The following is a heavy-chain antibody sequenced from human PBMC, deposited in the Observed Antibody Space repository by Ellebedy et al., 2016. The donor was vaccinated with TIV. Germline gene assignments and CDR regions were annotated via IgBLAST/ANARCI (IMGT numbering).Heavy chain of an antibody. Sequence: MPSETLSLTCTVSGGSISFDYWRWIRQSPGKGLEWIGYISHSGSTNYNPSLKSRVTISVDTSKKQISRKLTSVTAADTAVDHCARGRLHFDCWGQGTLVTVSS. CDR3: ARGRLHFDC. D-gene: IGHD5-24*01. J-gene: IGHJ4*02. V-gene: IGHV4-59*01. CDR1: GGSISFDY. CDR2: ISHSGST.